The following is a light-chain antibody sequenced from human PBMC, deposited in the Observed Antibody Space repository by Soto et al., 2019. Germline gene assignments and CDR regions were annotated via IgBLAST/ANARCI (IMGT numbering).Light chain of an antibody. CDR1: QSVSTN. V-gene: IGKV3-15*01. CDR2: GAS. J-gene: IGKJ4*01. Sequence: EIVMTQSPATLSVSPGERATLSCRTSQSVSTNLAWYQQKPGQAPRLLIYGASTRATGIPARFSGSGSGTEFTLTISSLQPEDFATYYCQQANSFPLTFGGGTTVDIK. CDR3: QQANSFPLT.